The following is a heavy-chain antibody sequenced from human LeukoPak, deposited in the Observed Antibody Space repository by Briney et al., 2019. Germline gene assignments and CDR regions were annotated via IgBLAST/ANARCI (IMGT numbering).Heavy chain of an antibody. CDR2: ITSSGGST. D-gene: IGHD3-10*01. V-gene: IGHV3-23*01. CDR3: AEGTGSDAFDI. Sequence: PGGSLRLSCGASGFSFSNYAMSWVRQAPGKGLEWVSAITSSGGSTYYADSVKGRFTISRDNSKNTLYLRINSLRVEDTAVYYCAEGTGSDAFDIWGQGTMVTVSS. CDR1: GFSFSNYA. J-gene: IGHJ3*02.